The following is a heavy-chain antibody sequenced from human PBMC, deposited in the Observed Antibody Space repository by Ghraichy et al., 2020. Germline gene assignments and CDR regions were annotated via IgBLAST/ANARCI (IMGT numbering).Heavy chain of an antibody. D-gene: IGHD3/OR15-3a*01. CDR3: AKVLTAVAIGLGFDY. CDR1: GLSFRSYA. V-gene: IGHV3-30*18. Sequence: GSLRLSCAATGLSFRSYAMHWVRQAPGKGLEWVAVVSYDGGKKYYADSVRGRFTVSRDNSKDTVYLQMNSLRPDDTAVYYCAKVLTAVAIGLGFDYWGQGALVTVSS. CDR2: VSYDGGKK. J-gene: IGHJ4*02.